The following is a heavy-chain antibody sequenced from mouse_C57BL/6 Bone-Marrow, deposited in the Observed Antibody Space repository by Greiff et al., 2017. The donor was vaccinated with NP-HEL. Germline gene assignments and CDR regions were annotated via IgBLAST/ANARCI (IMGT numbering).Heavy chain of an antibody. CDR3: ASLYYGLFFAY. CDR1: GFTFTDYY. Sequence: EVKLVESGGGLVQPGGSLSLSCAASGFTFTDYYMSWVRQPPGKALEWLGFIRNKANGYTTEYSASVKGRFTISRDNSQSILYLQMNALRAEDSATYYCASLYYGLFFAYWGQGTLVTVSA. V-gene: IGHV7-3*01. D-gene: IGHD2-1*01. J-gene: IGHJ3*01. CDR2: IRNKANGYTT.